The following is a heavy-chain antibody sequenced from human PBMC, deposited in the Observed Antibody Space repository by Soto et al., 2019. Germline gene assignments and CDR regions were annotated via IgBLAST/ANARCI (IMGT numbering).Heavy chain of an antibody. J-gene: IGHJ4*02. D-gene: IGHD6-19*01. V-gene: IGHV3-15*01. Sequence: EVQLVESGGGLVKPGGSLRLSCAASGFTFSNAWMSWVRQAPGKGLEWVGRIKSKTDGGTTDYAAPVKGRFTISRDDSNNTLYLQMNSLKTEDTGVYYCTTEEGYSSGWDKRNFDYWGQGTLVTVSS. CDR3: TTEEGYSSGWDKRNFDY. CDR2: IKSKTDGGTT. CDR1: GFTFSNAW.